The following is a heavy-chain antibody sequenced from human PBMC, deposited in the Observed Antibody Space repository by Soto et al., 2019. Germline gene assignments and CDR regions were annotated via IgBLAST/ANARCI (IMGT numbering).Heavy chain of an antibody. CDR1: GFAFSSYG. Sequence: QVQLVESGGGVVQPGGSLRLSCAASGFAFSSYGMHWVRQAPGKGLEWVAVVRFDAINKYYADSVKGRFTISRDNSKSTVYLLMNRLRPDDTAVYYCAQLSNWGGDGYFDCWGQGTVVTVSS. J-gene: IGHJ4*02. CDR2: VRFDAINK. V-gene: IGHV3-30*02. D-gene: IGHD2-21*02. CDR3: AQLSNWGGDGYFDC.